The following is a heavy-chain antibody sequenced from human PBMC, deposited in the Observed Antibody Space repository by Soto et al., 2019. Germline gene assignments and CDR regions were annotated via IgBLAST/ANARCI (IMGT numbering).Heavy chain of an antibody. CDR3: ARDPDIVVVPAAHERYYYYYGMDV. CDR2: IIPIFGTA. V-gene: IGHV1-69*13. J-gene: IGHJ6*02. Sequence: SVRVSCKASGGTFSSYAISWVRQAPGQGLEWMGGIIPIFGTANDAQKFQGSVTITADESTSTAYMELSSLRSEDTAVYYCARDPDIVVVPAAHERYYYYYGMDVWGQGTTVTGS. CDR1: GGTFSSYA. D-gene: IGHD2-2*01.